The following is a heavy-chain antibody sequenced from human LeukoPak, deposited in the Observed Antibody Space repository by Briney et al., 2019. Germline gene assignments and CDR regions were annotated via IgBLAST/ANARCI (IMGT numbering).Heavy chain of an antibody. J-gene: IGHJ4*02. CDR3: VRGIRAPDF. CDR1: GFSFNIYD. Sequence: GGSLRLSCVASGFSFNIYDMSWFRQAPGKGLEWVSGIRGGGPETYYADSVKGRFSISRDNSKNTLFLQTNGLRAEDSAIHYCVRGIRAPDFWGQGTLVTVSS. V-gene: IGHV3-23*01. CDR2: IRGGGPET.